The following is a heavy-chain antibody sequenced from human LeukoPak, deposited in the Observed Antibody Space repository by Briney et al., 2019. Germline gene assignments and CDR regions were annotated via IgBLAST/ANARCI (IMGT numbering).Heavy chain of an antibody. CDR3: AREWGRIAVAGGPGY. CDR1: GFTFNYYG. V-gene: IGHV3-33*08. D-gene: IGHD6-19*01. CDR2: IWYDGRTK. Sequence: PGRSLRLSCAASGFTFNYYGMHWVRQAPGKGLEWVALIWYDGRTKFHADSVKGRFTISRDNSANTLYLQMSSLRVEDTAVYYCAREWGRIAVAGGPGYWGQGALVTVSS. J-gene: IGHJ4*02.